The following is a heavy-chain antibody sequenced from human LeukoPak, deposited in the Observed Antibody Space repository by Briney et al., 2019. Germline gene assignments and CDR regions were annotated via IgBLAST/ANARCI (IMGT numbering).Heavy chain of an antibody. V-gene: IGHV2-5*01. CDR1: GFSLSTSGVV. CDR3: AHSAQWPLVDTTEGNWFDP. Sequence: SGPTLVNPTQTLTLTCTFSGFSLSTSGVVVGWIRQPPGKALEWLALIYWNDDKRYSPSLKSRLTITKDTSKNQVVLTMTNMDPVDTATYYCAHSAQWPLVDTTEGNWFDPWGQGTLVTVSS. J-gene: IGHJ5*02. D-gene: IGHD4-17*01. CDR2: IYWNDDK.